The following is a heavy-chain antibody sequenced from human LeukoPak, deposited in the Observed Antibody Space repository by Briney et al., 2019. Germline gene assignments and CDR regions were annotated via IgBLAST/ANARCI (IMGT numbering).Heavy chain of an antibody. CDR3: ARRDAGWNYCDY. Sequence: SETLSLTCAVSGVSINSHYWSWIRQSPGRRLEWIGHISDKGTTKYNPYLKSRVIISADTSKNHLSLNLTSVFAADTAIYYCARRDAGWNYCDYWGQGILVTVSS. CDR2: ISDKGTT. D-gene: IGHD6-19*01. CDR1: GVSINSHY. J-gene: IGHJ4*02. V-gene: IGHV4-59*08.